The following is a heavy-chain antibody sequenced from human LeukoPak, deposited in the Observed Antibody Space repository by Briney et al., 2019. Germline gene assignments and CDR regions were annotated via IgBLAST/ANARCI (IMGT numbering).Heavy chain of an antibody. CDR3: ARGPAANSGNYYVGDY. Sequence: PGGSLRLSCAASGFTFSSYLLHWVRQAPGKGLVWVSRINSDGSSTSYADSVKGRFTISRDNAKNTLYLQMNSLRAEDTAVYYCARGPAANSGNYYVGDYWGQGTLVTVSS. CDR2: INSDGSST. V-gene: IGHV3-74*01. J-gene: IGHJ4*02. D-gene: IGHD1-26*01. CDR1: GFTFSSYL.